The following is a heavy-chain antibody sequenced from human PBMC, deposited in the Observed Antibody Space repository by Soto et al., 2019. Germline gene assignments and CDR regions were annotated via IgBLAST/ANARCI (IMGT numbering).Heavy chain of an antibody. Sequence: SVKVSCKASGGTFSSYAISWVRQAPGQGLEWMGGIIPIFGTANYAQKFQGRVTITADESTSTAYMELSSLRSEDTAVYYCARGGLYDSSGYYLPIDYWGQGTLVPVSS. CDR3: ARGGLYDSSGYYLPIDY. CDR2: IIPIFGTA. CDR1: GGTFSSYA. J-gene: IGHJ4*02. V-gene: IGHV1-69*13. D-gene: IGHD3-22*01.